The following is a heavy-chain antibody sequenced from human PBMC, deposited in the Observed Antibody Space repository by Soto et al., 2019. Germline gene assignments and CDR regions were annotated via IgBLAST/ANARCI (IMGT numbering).Heavy chain of an antibody. J-gene: IGHJ5*01. V-gene: IGHV1-8*01. CDR2: MDPNRNNT. Sequence: QVQLVQSGAEVKTPGASVKVSCKASGYTFASYDINWVRQAPGQGLEWMGWMDPNRNNTGYAQKFQGRLTMTRDIALSIAHMELSSLRNEDTAVYYCARSDGYHFNWLDSWGQGTLVTLSA. CDR3: ARSDGYHFNWLDS. CDR1: GYTFASYD. D-gene: IGHD3-22*01.